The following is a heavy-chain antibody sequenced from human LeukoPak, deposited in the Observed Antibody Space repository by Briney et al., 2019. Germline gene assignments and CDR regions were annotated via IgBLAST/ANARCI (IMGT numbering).Heavy chain of an antibody. Sequence: ASVKVSCKASGYSFADYYIHWVRQTHGQSLEWMGWIYPKTGGTNYAQQFQGRVTMTADTSSSTAYMELSGLPSGDTALFFCARSHIRWGYRHFDFWGQGTLLTVSS. V-gene: IGHV1-2*02. CDR2: IYPKTGGT. CDR3: ARSHIRWGYRHFDF. J-gene: IGHJ4*02. CDR1: GYSFADYY. D-gene: IGHD7-27*01.